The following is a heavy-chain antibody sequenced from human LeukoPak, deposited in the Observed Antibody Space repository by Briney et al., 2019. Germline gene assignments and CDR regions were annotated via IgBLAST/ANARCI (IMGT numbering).Heavy chain of an antibody. J-gene: IGHJ4*02. D-gene: IGHD5-18*01. CDR2: IYYSGST. CDR3: ARRGYSYGGEFDY. CDR1: GGSISSYY. Sequence: PSETLSLTCTVSGGSISSYYWSWIRQPPGKGLERIGYIYYSGSTNYNPSLKSRVTISVDTSKNQFSLKLSSVTAADTAVYYCARRGYSYGGEFDYWGQGTLVTVSS. V-gene: IGHV4-59*01.